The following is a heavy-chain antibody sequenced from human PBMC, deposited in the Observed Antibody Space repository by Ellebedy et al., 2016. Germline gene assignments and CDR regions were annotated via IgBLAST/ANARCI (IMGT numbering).Heavy chain of an antibody. Sequence: GESLKISXRGSGYSFTSYWIGWVRQMPGKGLEWMGIIYPGDSDTRYSPSFQGQVTISADKSISTAYLQWSSLKASDTAMYYCARSLGGEQWLNWFDPWGQGTLVTVSS. J-gene: IGHJ5*02. CDR2: IYPGDSDT. D-gene: IGHD6-19*01. CDR1: GYSFTSYW. CDR3: ARSLGGEQWLNWFDP. V-gene: IGHV5-51*01.